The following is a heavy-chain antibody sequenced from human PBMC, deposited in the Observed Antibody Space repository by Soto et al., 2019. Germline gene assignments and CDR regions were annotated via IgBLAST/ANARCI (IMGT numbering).Heavy chain of an antibody. CDR3: GGYSSSYGYFDY. V-gene: IGHV1-24*01. CDR2: FDPEDGET. J-gene: IGHJ4*02. CDR1: GYTLTELS. Sequence: GASVKVSCKVSGYTLTELSMHWVRQAPGKGLEWMGGFDPEDGETIYAQKFQGRVTMTEDTSTDTAYMELSSLRSEDTTVYYCGGYSSSYGYFDYWGQGTLVTVSS. D-gene: IGHD6-6*01.